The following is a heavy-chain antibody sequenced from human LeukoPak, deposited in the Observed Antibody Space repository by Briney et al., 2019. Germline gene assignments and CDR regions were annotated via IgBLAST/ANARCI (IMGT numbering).Heavy chain of an antibody. J-gene: IGHJ4*02. CDR3: ATEDGSAFDY. D-gene: IGHD5-24*01. Sequence: PGGSLRLSCAASGFTFSSYSMNWVRQAPGKGLEWVSYISSSSSTIYYADSVKGRFTISRDNAKDSLYLQMNSLRAEDTAVYYCATEDGSAFDYWGQGTLVTVSS. CDR2: ISSSSSTI. CDR1: GFTFSSYS. V-gene: IGHV3-48*01.